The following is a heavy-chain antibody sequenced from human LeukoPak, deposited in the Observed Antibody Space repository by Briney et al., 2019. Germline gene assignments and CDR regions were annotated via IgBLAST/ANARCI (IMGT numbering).Heavy chain of an antibody. Sequence: GGSLRLSCAASGFTFSSYEMNWVRQAPGKGLKCVSYISSSGSTIYYADSVKGRFTISRDNAKNSLYLQMNSLRAEDTAVYYCAREEIVPAAYFDYWGQGTLVTVSS. CDR1: GFTFSSYE. CDR2: ISSSGSTI. V-gene: IGHV3-48*03. D-gene: IGHD2-2*01. J-gene: IGHJ4*02. CDR3: AREEIVPAAYFDY.